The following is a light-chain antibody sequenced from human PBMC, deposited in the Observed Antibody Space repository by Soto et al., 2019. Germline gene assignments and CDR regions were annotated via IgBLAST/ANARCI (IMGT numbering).Light chain of an antibody. CDR2: EVS. Sequence: QSVLTQPASVPGSPGQSITISCTGTRSHVGGYNYVSWYQQHPGKAPKLMIYEVSSRPSGVSNRFSGPKSGNTASLTISGLQAEDEADYYCSSYTSSSTLNVFGTGTKVTVL. V-gene: IGLV2-14*01. CDR1: RSHVGGYNY. CDR3: SSYTSSSTLNV. J-gene: IGLJ1*01.